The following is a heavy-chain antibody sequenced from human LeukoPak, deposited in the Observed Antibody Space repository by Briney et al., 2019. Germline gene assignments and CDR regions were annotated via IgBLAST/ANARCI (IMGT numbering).Heavy chain of an antibody. CDR3: ARGDVVVPAAFYYGMDV. CDR2: IYTSGST. Sequence: PSETLSLTCTVSGGSISSYYWSWIRQPAGKGLEWIGRIYTSGSTNYNPSLKSRVTMSVDTSKNQFSLKLSSVTAAVTAVYYCARGDVVVPAAFYYGMDVWGQGTTVTVSS. D-gene: IGHD2-2*01. CDR1: GGSISSYY. J-gene: IGHJ6*02. V-gene: IGHV4-4*07.